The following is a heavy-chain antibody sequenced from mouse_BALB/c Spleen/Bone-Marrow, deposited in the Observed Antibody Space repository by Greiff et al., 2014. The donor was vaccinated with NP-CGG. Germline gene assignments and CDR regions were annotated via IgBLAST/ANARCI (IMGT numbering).Heavy chain of an antibody. V-gene: IGHV1S81*02. D-gene: IGHD4-1*01. CDR3: TRFWDEAY. Sequence: QVQLKEPGAELVKPGASAKLSCKASGYTFTNYYLYWVKQRPGQGLEWIGEINPRNGGTNFNEKFKSKATLTVDKFSHTAYMQLSSLTAEDSAVYYCTRFWDEAYWGQGTLVTVSS. CDR1: GYTFTNYY. CDR2: INPRNGGT. J-gene: IGHJ3*01.